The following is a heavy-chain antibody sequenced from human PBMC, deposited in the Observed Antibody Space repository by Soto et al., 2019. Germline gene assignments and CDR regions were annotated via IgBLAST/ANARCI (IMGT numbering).Heavy chain of an antibody. CDR2: ISGNGDSA. Sequence: GGSLRLSCAASGFTFSSYAMHWVRQAPGKGLEYVSAISGNGDSAYYANSVKGRFTISRDNSKNTLYLQMGSLRAEDMAVYYCARRGYGLYFDYWGQGTLVTSPQ. D-gene: IGHD3-10*01. CDR1: GFTFSSYA. J-gene: IGHJ4*02. CDR3: ARRGYGLYFDY. V-gene: IGHV3-64*01.